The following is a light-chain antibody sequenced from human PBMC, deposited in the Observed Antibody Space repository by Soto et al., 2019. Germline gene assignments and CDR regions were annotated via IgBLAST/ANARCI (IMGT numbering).Light chain of an antibody. Sequence: EVVTTQSPATLSVSPGERATLSCRASQGPGTNLAWYQQKPGQAPRLLIYAASTRATGVPGRFSGSGSGTEFTLTISSLQYEDFEVYYCQQSNHWPLTLGGGTKVDIK. CDR1: QGPGTN. J-gene: IGKJ4*01. V-gene: IGKV3-15*01. CDR3: QQSNHWPLT. CDR2: AAS.